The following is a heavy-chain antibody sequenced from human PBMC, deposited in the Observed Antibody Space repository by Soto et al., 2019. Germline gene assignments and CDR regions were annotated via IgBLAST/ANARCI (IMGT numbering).Heavy chain of an antibody. J-gene: IGHJ6*03. D-gene: IGHD3-3*01. V-gene: IGHV3-21*01. CDR3: ASYGGDFWSGYYINYYYYYMDV. CDR2: ISSSSSYI. CDR1: GFTFSSYS. Sequence: EVQLVESGGGLVKPGGSLRLSCAASGFTFSSYSMNWVRQAPGKGLEWVSSISSSSSYIYYADSVKGRFTISRDNAKNSLYLQTNSLRAEDTAVYYCASYGGDFWSGYYINYYYYYMDVWGKGTTVTVSS.